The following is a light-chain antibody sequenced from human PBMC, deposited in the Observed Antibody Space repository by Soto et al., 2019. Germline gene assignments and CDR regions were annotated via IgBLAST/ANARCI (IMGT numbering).Light chain of an antibody. V-gene: IGKV3-15*01. CDR2: GAS. CDR3: QQYDNWLT. CDR1: QSVSSN. J-gene: IGKJ4*01. Sequence: EIVMTHSPATLSVSPGERATLSFSSSQSVSSNLAWYQQKPGQAPRLLIYGASTRATGIPATFSGSGSGTDFTLTISSLQSEDFAVYYCQQYDNWLTFGGGTKVDI.